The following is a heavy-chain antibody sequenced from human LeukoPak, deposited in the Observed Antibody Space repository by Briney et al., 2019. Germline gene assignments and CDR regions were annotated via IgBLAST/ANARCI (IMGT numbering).Heavy chain of an antibody. CDR1: GDSVSSNSAT. Sequence: SQTLSLTCAISGDSVSSNSATWNWTRQSPSRGLEWLGRTYYRSKWYKYYAVSVKGRITINPDTSKNQFSLKLSSVTAADTAVYCCAREPNYGDHFIDYWGQGTLVTVSS. J-gene: IGHJ4*02. D-gene: IGHD4-17*01. V-gene: IGHV6-1*01. CDR2: TYYRSKWYK. CDR3: AREPNYGDHFIDY.